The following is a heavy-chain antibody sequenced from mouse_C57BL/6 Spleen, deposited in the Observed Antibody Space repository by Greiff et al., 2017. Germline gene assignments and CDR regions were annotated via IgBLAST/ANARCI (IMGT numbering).Heavy chain of an antibody. V-gene: IGHV1-72*01. J-gene: IGHJ4*01. Sequence: QVQLQQPGAELVKPGASVKLSCKASGYTFTSYWMHWVKQRPGRGLEWIGRIDPNSGGTKYNEKFKSKATLTVDKPSSTAYMQLSSLTSEDSAVYNCARKDITTVVDYYAMDYWGQGTSVTVSS. CDR3: ARKDITTVVDYYAMDY. CDR2: IDPNSGGT. D-gene: IGHD1-1*01. CDR1: GYTFTSYW.